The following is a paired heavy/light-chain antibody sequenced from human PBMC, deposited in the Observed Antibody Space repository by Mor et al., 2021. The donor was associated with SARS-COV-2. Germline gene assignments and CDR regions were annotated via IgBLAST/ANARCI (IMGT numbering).Heavy chain of an antibody. J-gene: IGHJ6*02. V-gene: IGHV3-23*01. CDR1: GFTFSNYA. D-gene: IGHD6-25*01. Sequence: EVQLLESGGGLVQPGGSLRLSCAASGFTFSNYAMSWVRQAPGKGLEWVSGISGSGGSTYYTDSVKGRFTISRDNSKNTLVLQVNSLRAEDTAVYYCAKSGHENALTYYYQKGLDVWGQGTTVTVSS. CDR3: AKSGHENALTYYYQKGLDV. CDR2: ISGSGGST.
Light chain of an antibody. CDR3: QQSYSIPPIT. Sequence: DIQMTQSPSSLSASVGDRVTITCRASQHISTYLNWYQQKPGKAPKLLIYATSTLQSGVPSRFSGSGSGTDFTLTITSLQPEDSATYFCQQSYSIPPITFGQGTRLAIK. J-gene: IGKJ5*01. V-gene: IGKV1-39*01. CDR2: ATS. CDR1: QHISTY.